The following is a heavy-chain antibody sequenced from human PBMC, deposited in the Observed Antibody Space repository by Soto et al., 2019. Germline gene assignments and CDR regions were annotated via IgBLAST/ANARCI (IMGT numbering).Heavy chain of an antibody. CDR2: IYHSGST. CDR3: AGSVYYHHSGMDV. Sequence: QLQLQESGSGLVKPSQTLSLTCAVSGGSISSGGYSWSWIRQPPGKGLEWIGYIYHSGSTYYNPSLPTRVTISVDRSKNQFSLTLSSVPAAHTAVYSCAGSVYYHHSGMDVWGQGTTVTVSS. J-gene: IGHJ6*02. CDR1: GGSISSGGYS. V-gene: IGHV4-30-2*01. D-gene: IGHD3-22*01.